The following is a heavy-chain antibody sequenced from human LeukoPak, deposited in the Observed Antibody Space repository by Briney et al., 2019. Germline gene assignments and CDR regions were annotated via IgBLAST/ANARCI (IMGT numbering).Heavy chain of an antibody. V-gene: IGHV1-58*02. J-gene: IGHJ3*02. CDR1: GFTFTSSA. CDR2: IVVGSGNT. Sequence: SVKVSCKASGFTFTSSAMQWVRQARGQRLEWIGWIVVGSGNTNYAQKFQERVTITRDMSTSTAYMELSSLRSEDTAVYYCAAIDAVVVPAALPKIGAFDIWGQGTMVTVSS. D-gene: IGHD2-2*01. CDR3: AAIDAVVVPAALPKIGAFDI.